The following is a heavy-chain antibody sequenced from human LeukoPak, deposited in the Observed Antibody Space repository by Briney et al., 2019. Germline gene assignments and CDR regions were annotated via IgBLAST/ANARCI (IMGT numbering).Heavy chain of an antibody. J-gene: IGHJ3*02. V-gene: IGHV3-20*04. CDR2: LNWNGGST. Sequence: PGGSLRLSCAASVFKFGDYGMNWVRQVPGKGLEWVSGLNWNGGSTGYADSVKGRFTISRDNGKNSLYLQMNSLRAEDTALYYCASGDFSIRGDAFDIWGQGTMVTVSS. D-gene: IGHD3-10*01. CDR1: VFKFGDYG. CDR3: ASGDFSIRGDAFDI.